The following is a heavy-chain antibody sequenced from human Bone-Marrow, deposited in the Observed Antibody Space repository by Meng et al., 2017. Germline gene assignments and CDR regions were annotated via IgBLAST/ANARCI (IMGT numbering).Heavy chain of an antibody. CDR1: GFTFSNNA. Sequence: EVQLVESGGGLVQPGGSLRLSCAASGFTFSNNAMSWVRQAPGKGLEWVSGISGSGGRTAYADSVKGRITISRDNSKNTLNLQMNSLRAEDTAVYYCAKGTGYSYYFDSWGQGTLVTVSS. D-gene: IGHD3/OR15-3a*01. J-gene: IGHJ4*02. CDR3: AKGTGYSYYFDS. V-gene: IGHV3-23*04. CDR2: ISGSGGRT.